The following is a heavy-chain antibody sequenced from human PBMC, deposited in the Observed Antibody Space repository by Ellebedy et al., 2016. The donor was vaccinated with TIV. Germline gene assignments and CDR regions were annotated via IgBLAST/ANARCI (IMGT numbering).Heavy chain of an antibody. CDR2: IYYSGST. CDR1: GGSISSSSYY. Sequence: SETLSLTXTVSGGSISSSSYYWGWIRQPPGKGLEWIGSIYYSGSTYYNPSLKSRVTISVDTSKNQFSLKLSSVTAADTAVYYCARHVRLEYYDSGDAFDIWGQGTMVTVSS. CDR3: ARHVRLEYYDSGDAFDI. J-gene: IGHJ3*02. D-gene: IGHD3-22*01. V-gene: IGHV4-39*01.